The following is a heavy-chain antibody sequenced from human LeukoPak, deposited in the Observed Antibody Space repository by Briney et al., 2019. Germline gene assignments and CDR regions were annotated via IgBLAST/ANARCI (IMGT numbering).Heavy chain of an antibody. Sequence: SQTLSLTCTVSGGSISSGSYYWSWIRQPAGKGLEWIGRIYTSGSTNYNPSLKSRVTISVDTSKNQFSLKLSSVTAADTAVYYCARAIYDYVWVSYLDYWGQRTLVTVSS. CDR2: IYTSGST. CDR1: GGSISSGSYY. D-gene: IGHD3-16*02. CDR3: ARAIYDYVWVSYLDY. V-gene: IGHV4-61*02. J-gene: IGHJ4*02.